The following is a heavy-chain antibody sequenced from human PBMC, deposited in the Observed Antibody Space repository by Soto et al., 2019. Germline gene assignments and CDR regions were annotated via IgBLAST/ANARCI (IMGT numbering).Heavy chain of an antibody. J-gene: IGHJ6*02. CDR2: IIPISGTT. V-gene: IGHV1-69*13. CDR3: ARGYCSGGDCYSGMDV. CDR1: GGTFSTHA. Sequence: ASLKVYFKASGGTFSTHAIIWLRQAPGHGLEWMGGIIPISGTTYYTQKFQGRVTITADEPTSTAFMELSSLKSDDTAVFYCARGYCSGGDCYSGMDVWGQGTMVTVSS. D-gene: IGHD2-15*01.